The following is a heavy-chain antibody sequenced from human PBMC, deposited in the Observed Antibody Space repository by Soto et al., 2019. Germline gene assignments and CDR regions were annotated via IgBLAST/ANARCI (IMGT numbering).Heavy chain of an antibody. V-gene: IGHV4-4*07. CDR3: VRDRAGNYYFDS. Sequence: QVQLQESGPGLVRPSETLSLTCSVSGASIRSDYWNWIRQPAEKGLEWIGRIHVSRTTNYNSSLQSRLTMSVDTSKNQFSLKLSSVTAADTAVYYCVRDRAGNYYFDSWGQGTLVTVS. J-gene: IGHJ4*02. CDR2: IHVSRTT. CDR1: GASIRSDY. D-gene: IGHD3-9*01.